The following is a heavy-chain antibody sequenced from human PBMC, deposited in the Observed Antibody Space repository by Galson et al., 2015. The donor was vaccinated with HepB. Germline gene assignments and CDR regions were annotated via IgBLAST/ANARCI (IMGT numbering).Heavy chain of an antibody. V-gene: IGHV3-30*04. J-gene: IGHJ4*02. D-gene: IGHD2-2*01. CDR3: ARGRERYCSSTSCSSRDY. CDR1: GFTFSSYA. Sequence: SLRLSCAASGFTFSSYAMHWVRQAPGKGLEWVAVISYDGSNKYYADSVKGRFTISRDNSKNTLFLQMNSLRAEDTAVYYCARGRERYCSSTSCSSRDYWGQGTLVTVSS. CDR2: ISYDGSNK.